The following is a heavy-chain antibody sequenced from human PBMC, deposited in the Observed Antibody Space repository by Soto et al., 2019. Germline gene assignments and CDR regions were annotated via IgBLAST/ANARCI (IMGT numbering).Heavy chain of an antibody. D-gene: IGHD2-21*01. Sequence: EVQLVESGGGLVQPGGSLRLSCAASGFTFSSYWMHWVRQAPGKGLVWVSRIYSDGSRTNYADSVEGRFTISRDNAKNTLYLQMNSPRAEETAVYYCARGVRGAYGLDIWGQGTVVTVSS. CDR3: ARGVRGAYGLDI. CDR2: IYSDGSRT. J-gene: IGHJ3*02. V-gene: IGHV3-74*01. CDR1: GFTFSSYW.